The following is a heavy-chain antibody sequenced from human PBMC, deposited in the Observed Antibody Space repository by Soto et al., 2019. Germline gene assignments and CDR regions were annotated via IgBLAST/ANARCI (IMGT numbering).Heavy chain of an antibody. D-gene: IGHD3-22*01. CDR1: GGTFSRYA. Sequence: SVQVSCKASGGTFSRYAISWLRQAPRQGVEWMGGIIPIFGTANYPQKLKGRVTITADQSTSTAHMELSSLRSEDTAVYYCARGSYDSSGYDPRFDIWGQGTMVTVSS. V-gene: IGHV1-69*13. J-gene: IGHJ3*02. CDR3: ARGSYDSSGYDPRFDI. CDR2: IIPIFGTA.